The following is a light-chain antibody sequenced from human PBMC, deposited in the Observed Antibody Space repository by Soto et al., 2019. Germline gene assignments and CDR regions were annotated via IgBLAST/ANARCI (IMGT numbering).Light chain of an antibody. CDR3: QQYDISPRT. Sequence: EVGLSRCPRTLSLSPGERATLSCRASQSLNSFYLAWYQQKPGQAPRLLIYGSSNRATGIPDRFSGSGSGTDFTLTISRLDPEDFAVYYCQQYDISPRTFGQGTKVDIK. CDR2: GSS. CDR1: QSLNSFY. V-gene: IGKV3-20*01. J-gene: IGKJ1*01.